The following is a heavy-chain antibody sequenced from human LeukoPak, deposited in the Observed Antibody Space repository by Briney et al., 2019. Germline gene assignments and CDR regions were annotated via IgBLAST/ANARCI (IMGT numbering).Heavy chain of an antibody. J-gene: IGHJ5*02. CDR3: AREHDLWHEGGNWFDA. D-gene: IGHD3-3*01. V-gene: IGHV3-23*01. Sequence: PGGSLRLSCLASGFTFSTYSLSWVRQAPGKGLEWVSALSAGKQIPYYADSVMGRFTVSRDNSKNTLYLQLSSLRAEDTAVYYCAREHDLWHEGGNWFDAWGQGSLVTVSS. CDR2: LSAGKQIP. CDR1: GFTFSTYS.